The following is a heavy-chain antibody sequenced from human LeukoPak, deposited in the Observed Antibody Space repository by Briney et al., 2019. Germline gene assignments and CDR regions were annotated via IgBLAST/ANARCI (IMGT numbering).Heavy chain of an antibody. V-gene: IGHV1-69*13. CDR2: IIPIFGTA. J-gene: IGHJ1*01. Sequence: SVKVSCKASGGTFSSYAISWVRQAPGQGLEWMGGIIPIFGTANYAQKFQGRVTITADESTSIAYMELSSLRSEDTAVYYCACQRIAVAANAEYFQHWGQGTLVTVSS. CDR1: GGTFSSYA. D-gene: IGHD6-19*01. CDR3: ACQRIAVAANAEYFQH.